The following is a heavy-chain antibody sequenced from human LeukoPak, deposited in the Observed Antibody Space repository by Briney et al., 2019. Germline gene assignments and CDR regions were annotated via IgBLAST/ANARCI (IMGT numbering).Heavy chain of an antibody. D-gene: IGHD5-24*01. V-gene: IGHV3-33*01. CDR1: GFTFSSYG. CDR2: IWYDGSNK. Sequence: GGSLRLSCAASGFTFSSYGMHWVRQAPGKGLEWVAVIWYDGSNKYYADSVKGRFTISRDNSKNTLYLQMNSLRAEDTAVYYCARDRILQHRDGYTLGYWGQGTLVTVSS. J-gene: IGHJ4*02. CDR3: ARDRILQHRDGYTLGY.